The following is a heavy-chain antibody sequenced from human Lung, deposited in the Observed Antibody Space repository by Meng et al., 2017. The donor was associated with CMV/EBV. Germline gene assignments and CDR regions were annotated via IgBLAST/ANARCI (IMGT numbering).Heavy chain of an antibody. D-gene: IGHD1-26*01. CDR3: ARVEVGITSGDY. CDR2: ISAYNGNT. CDR1: GYTFTNYG. V-gene: IGHV1-18*01. Sequence: QAQLVEVGGEVKEPWASLNVSCKASGYTFTNYGITWVRQAPGQGLEWMGWISAYNGNTNYAQTLQGRVTMTTDTSTSTAYMELRSLRSDDTAVYYCARVEVGITSGDYWGQGTLVTVSS. J-gene: IGHJ4*02.